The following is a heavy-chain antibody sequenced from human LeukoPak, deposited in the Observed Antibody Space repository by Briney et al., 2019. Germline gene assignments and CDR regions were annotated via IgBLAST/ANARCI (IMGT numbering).Heavy chain of an antibody. Sequence: GGSLRLSRAASGFTFSSYSMNWVRQAPGKGLEWVSYISSSSSTIYYADSVKGRFTISRDNAKNSLYLQMNSLRAEDTAVYYCARGNVAARPKEDFFYWGQGTLVTVSS. CDR2: ISSSSSTI. V-gene: IGHV3-48*01. CDR3: ARGNVAARPKEDFFY. D-gene: IGHD6-6*01. J-gene: IGHJ4*02. CDR1: GFTFSSYS.